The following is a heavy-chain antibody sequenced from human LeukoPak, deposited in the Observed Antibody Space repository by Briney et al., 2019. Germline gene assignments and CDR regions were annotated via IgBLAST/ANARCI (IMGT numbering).Heavy chain of an antibody. D-gene: IGHD2-8*02. V-gene: IGHV3-30-3*01. CDR1: GFTFSSYA. CDR2: ISYDGSNK. J-gene: IGHJ4*02. CDR3: ATPPRGVDGV. Sequence: GRSLRLSCAASGFTFSSYAMHWVRQAPGKGLEWVAVISYDGSNKYYADSVKGRFTISRDNSKNTLYLQMNSLRAEDTAVYYCATPPRGVDGVWGQGTLVTVSS.